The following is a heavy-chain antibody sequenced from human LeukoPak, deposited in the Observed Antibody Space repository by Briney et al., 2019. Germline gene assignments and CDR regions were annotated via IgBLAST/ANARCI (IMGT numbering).Heavy chain of an antibody. D-gene: IGHD7-27*01. J-gene: IGHJ5*02. V-gene: IGHV4-30-2*01. CDR2: IYHSGST. CDR3: ARGGLGIRNWFDP. CDR1: GGSISRGGYS. Sequence: PSQTLSLTCAVSGGSISRGGYSWSWIRQPPGKGLEWIGYIYHSGSTYYNPSLKSRVTISVDRSKNQFSLKLSSVTAADTAVYYCARGGLGIRNWFDPWGQGTLVTVSS.